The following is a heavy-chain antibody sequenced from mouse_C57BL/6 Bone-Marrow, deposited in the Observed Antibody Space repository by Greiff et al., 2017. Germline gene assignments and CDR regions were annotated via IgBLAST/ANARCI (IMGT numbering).Heavy chain of an antibody. D-gene: IGHD4-1*01. CDR1: GYTFTSYT. CDR2: INPGSGYT. Sequence: QVQLQQSGAELARPGASVKMSCKASGYTFTSYTMHWVKQRPGQGLEWIGYINPGSGYTKYNQKFKDKATLTEDNSSSTAYMQLSSLTSEDAAVYDYARRLTGTRGDYWGQGTTLTVSS. V-gene: IGHV1-4*01. J-gene: IGHJ2*01. CDR3: ARRLTGTRGDY.